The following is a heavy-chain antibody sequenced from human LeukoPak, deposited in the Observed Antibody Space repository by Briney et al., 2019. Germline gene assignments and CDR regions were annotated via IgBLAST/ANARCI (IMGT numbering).Heavy chain of an antibody. CDR1: GGSISSSSYY. V-gene: IGHV4-61*05. CDR3: ARVVPAAQRMYYYYGMDV. D-gene: IGHD2-2*01. Sequence: SETLSLTCTVSGGSISSSSYYWGWIRQPPGKGLEWIGYIYYSGSTNYNPSLKSRVTISVDTSKNQFSLKLSSVTAADTAVYYCARVVPAAQRMYYYYGMDVWGQGTTVTVSS. CDR2: IYYSGST. J-gene: IGHJ6*02.